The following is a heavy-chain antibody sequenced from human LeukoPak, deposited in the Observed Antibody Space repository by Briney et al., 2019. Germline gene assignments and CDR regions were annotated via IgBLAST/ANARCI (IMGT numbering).Heavy chain of an antibody. V-gene: IGHV4-38-2*02. CDR3: TRETIRFCSDTDCLQGEF. J-gene: IGHJ4*02. D-gene: IGHD2-15*01. CDR2: IHHSGRT. Sequence: PSETLSLTCDVSGYSISRGYYWGWVRQSPGKGLEWIANIHHSGRTYHNPSLKSRVTISVDMSKNQISLELTSVTAADTAVYHCTRETIRFCSDTDCLQGEFWGQGALVTVSS. CDR1: GYSISRGYY.